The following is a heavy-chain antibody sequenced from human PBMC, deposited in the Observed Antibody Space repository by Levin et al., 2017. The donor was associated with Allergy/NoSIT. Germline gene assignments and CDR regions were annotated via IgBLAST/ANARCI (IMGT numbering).Heavy chain of an antibody. CDR1: GGSISSSSYY. CDR3: ARDLHGVATISAYWFDP. J-gene: IGHJ5*02. D-gene: IGHD5-12*01. V-gene: IGHV4-39*07. Sequence: SETLSLTCTVSGGSISSSSYYWGWIRQPPGKGLEWIGSIYYSGNTHYNPSLKGRVTISVDTSKNQFSLKLSSVTAADTAVYYCARDLHGVATISAYWFDPWGQGTLVTVSS. CDR2: IYYSGNT.